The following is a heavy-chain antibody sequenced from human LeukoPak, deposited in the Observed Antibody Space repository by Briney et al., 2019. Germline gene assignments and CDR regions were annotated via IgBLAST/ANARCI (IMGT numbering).Heavy chain of an antibody. V-gene: IGHV4-59*01. CDR1: GGSISSYY. J-gene: IGHJ4*02. CDR2: IYYSGST. CDR3: ARHHNGPTDY. D-gene: IGHD2-8*01. Sequence: SETLSLTCTVSGGSISSYYWSWIRQPPGKGLEWIGYIYYSGSTNYNPSLKSRVTISVDTSKNQFSLKLSSVTAADAAVYYCARHHNGPTDYWGQGTLVTVSS.